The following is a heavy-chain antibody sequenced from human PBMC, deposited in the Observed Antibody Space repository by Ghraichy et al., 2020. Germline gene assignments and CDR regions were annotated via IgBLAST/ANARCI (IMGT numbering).Heavy chain of an antibody. CDR1: GFTFSYYW. Sequence: SCAASGFTFSYYWMHWVRQAPGKGLVWVSRINTDGSSTSYVDSVKGRFTISRDNAKNTLYLQMNSLRAEDTAVYYCVRGAADWRGVDYWGQGTLVTVSS. CDR2: INTDGSST. D-gene: IGHD3-9*01. J-gene: IGHJ4*02. V-gene: IGHV3-74*01. CDR3: VRGAADWRGVDY.